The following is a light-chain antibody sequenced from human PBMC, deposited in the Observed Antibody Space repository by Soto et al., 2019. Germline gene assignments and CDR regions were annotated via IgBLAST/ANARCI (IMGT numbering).Light chain of an antibody. V-gene: IGLV2-14*01. CDR3: SSYASSSTPLYV. CDR1: SSDVGAYNY. J-gene: IGLJ1*01. Sequence: SALTEPASVSGSPGQSITISCTGTSSDVGAYNYVSWYQQHPGKAPKLMIYDVSNRPSGVSNRFSGSKSGNTGSLTISGLQAEDEADYYCSSYASSSTPLYVFGTGTKVTVL. CDR2: DVS.